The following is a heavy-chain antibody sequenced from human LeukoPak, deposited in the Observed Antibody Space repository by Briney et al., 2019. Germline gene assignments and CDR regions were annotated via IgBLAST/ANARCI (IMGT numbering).Heavy chain of an antibody. V-gene: IGHV3-15*01. CDR3: TTTYHYDSSPGSFDY. CDR2: IKSKADGGIS. CDR1: GFTFSNAW. J-gene: IGHJ4*02. D-gene: IGHD3-22*01. Sequence: GGSLRLSCAASGFTFSNAWMNWVRQAPGKGLEWVGRIKSKADGGISDYAEPVKGRSTFSRDDSKNTLYLLMNSLKTEDTAVYYCTTTYHYDSSPGSFDYWGQGTLVTVSS.